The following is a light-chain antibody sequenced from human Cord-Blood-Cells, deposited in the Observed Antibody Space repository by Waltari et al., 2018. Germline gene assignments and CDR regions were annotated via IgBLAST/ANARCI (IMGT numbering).Light chain of an antibody. Sequence: DIQMTQSPSSLSASVGDRVTITCRASQSISSYLNWYQQKPGKAPKLLIYAASSLQSGVPSRFSGSGSGTDFTLTISSLQPEDFATYYCQQSYSTPPGNLGQGTKLEIK. V-gene: IGKV1-39*01. CDR2: AAS. CDR1: QSISSY. CDR3: QQSYSTPPGN. J-gene: IGKJ2*01.